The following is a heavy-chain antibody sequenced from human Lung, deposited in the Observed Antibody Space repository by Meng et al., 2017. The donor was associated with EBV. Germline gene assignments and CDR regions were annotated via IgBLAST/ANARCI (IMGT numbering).Heavy chain of an antibody. CDR3: ARALGRFDP. V-gene: IGHV1-8*01. D-gene: IGHD3-16*01. CDR1: EYTFTSYD. J-gene: IGHJ5*02. Sequence: AEVKKPGAAVKVSCKDSEYTFTSYDINWVRQATGQGLEWMGWMNPNSGNTGYAQKFQGRVTMTRNTSISTAYMELSSLRSGDTAVYYCARALGRFDPWGQGTLVTVSS. CDR2: MNPNSGNT.